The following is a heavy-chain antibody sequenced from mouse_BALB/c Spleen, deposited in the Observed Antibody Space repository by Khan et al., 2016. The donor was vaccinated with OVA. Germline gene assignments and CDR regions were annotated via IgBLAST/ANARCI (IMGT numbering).Heavy chain of an antibody. J-gene: IGHJ3*01. CDR2: ISYSGNT. V-gene: IGHV3-8*02. D-gene: IGHD1-1*01. Sequence: EVQLQESGPSLVKPSQTLSLTCSVTGDSITRGYWNWIRKFPGYKLDYMGYISYSGNTYCNPSPKSRIPITRDTSKNQYYLQLNSVTTEDTATYYYACELRGFAYWGQGTLVTVCA. CDR1: GDSITRGY. CDR3: ACELRGFAY.